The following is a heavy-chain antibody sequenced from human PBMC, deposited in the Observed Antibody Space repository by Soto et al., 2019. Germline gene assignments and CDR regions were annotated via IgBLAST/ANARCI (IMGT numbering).Heavy chain of an antibody. D-gene: IGHD2-21*01. CDR3: TIGSWSGEVFDI. Sequence: QVQLVQSGAEVKKPGSSVKVSCKDSGGTFSTYSMFWVRQAPGQGLEWMGRIIPMLGIRNYAQRFQDRVTITAYKTTATAHMELSSLRSEDTAMYYCTIGSWSGEVFDIWGQGTMVTVS. CDR2: IIPMLGIR. CDR1: GGTFSTYS. V-gene: IGHV1-69*02. J-gene: IGHJ3*02.